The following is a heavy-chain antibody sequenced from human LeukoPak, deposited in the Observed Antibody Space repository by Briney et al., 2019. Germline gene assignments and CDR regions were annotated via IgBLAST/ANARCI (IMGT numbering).Heavy chain of an antibody. D-gene: IGHD6-19*01. CDR2: IYSSGST. Sequence: SETLSLTCTVSGGSISDYFWSWICQPAGKGLEWIGRIYSSGSTDYNPSLKSRVTMSVDTSKNQFSLRLTSVTAADSAVYYCARARSWLPFEYWGQGTLVSVSS. J-gene: IGHJ4*02. CDR1: GGSISDYF. CDR3: ARARSWLPFEY. V-gene: IGHV4-4*07.